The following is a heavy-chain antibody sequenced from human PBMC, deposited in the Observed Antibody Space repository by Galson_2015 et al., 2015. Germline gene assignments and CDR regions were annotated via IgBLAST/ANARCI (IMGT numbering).Heavy chain of an antibody. J-gene: IGHJ5*02. Sequence: SLRLSCAASGFTLNNYNMNWVRQAPGKGLEWVSYISSSSSTISYADSVKGRFTISRDNAKNSLYLQMNSLRAEDTAVYYCARDLNIVGATPWGQGTLVTVSS. CDR1: GFTLNNYN. D-gene: IGHD1-26*01. CDR2: ISSSSSTI. CDR3: ARDLNIVGATP. V-gene: IGHV3-48*01.